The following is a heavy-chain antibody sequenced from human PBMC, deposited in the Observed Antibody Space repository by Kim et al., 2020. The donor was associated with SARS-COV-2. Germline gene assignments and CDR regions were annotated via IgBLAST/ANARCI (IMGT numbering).Heavy chain of an antibody. CDR3: AKALLSY. J-gene: IGHJ4*02. V-gene: IGHV3-30*18. CDR1: GFTFSSYG. Sequence: GGSLRLSCAPSGFTFSSYGMHWVRQAPGKGLEWVAVISYDGSNKYYADSVKGRFTISRDNSKNTLYLQMNSLRAEDTAVYYCAKALLSYWGQGTLVTVSS. CDR2: ISYDGSNK.